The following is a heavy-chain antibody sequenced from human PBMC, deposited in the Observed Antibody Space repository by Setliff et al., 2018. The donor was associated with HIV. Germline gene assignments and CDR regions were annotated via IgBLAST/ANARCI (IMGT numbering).Heavy chain of an antibody. D-gene: IGHD6-13*01. Sequence: ASVKVSCKASGYAFTGYYLHWVRQAPGQGLEWMGWINPSDGGAKYAHNFEGRVTMTRDTSISSVYMELSRLRSDDTAVYYCASGEYSSSWSFRRKNNWFDPWGQGTLVTVSS. CDR1: GYAFTGYY. CDR2: INPSDGGA. CDR3: ASGEYSSSWSFRRKNNWFDP. J-gene: IGHJ5*02. V-gene: IGHV1-2*02.